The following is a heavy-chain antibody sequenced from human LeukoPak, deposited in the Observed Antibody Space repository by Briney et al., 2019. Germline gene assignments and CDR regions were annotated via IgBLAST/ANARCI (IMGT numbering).Heavy chain of an antibody. CDR2: INPRGGST. CDR1: GYTFTKYY. V-gene: IGHV1-46*01. CDR3: ARDPKDDTSGYYYFDY. D-gene: IGHD3-22*01. J-gene: IGHJ4*02. Sequence: ASVKVSCKASGYTFTKYYIHWVRQAPGQALEWMGIINPRGGSTIYSQKFQGRVAMTRDMSTSTVYMELSSLRSEDTALYYCARDPKDDTSGYYYFDYWGQGTLVTVSS.